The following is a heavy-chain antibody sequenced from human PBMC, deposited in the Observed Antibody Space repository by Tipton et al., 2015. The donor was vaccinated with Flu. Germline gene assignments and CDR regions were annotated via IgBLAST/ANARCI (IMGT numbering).Heavy chain of an antibody. J-gene: IGHJ4*02. D-gene: IGHD1-26*01. CDR3: ARDAGRGSYYQPFDY. CDR2: INPSGGST. CDR1: GYTFTSYY. V-gene: IGHV1-46*01. Sequence: QVQLVQSGAEVKKPGASVKVSCKASGYTFTSYYMHWVRQAPGQGLEWMGIINPSGGSTSYAQKFQGRVTMTRDTSTSTVYMELSSLRSEDTAVYYCARDAGRGSYYQPFDYWGKGTLVTVSS.